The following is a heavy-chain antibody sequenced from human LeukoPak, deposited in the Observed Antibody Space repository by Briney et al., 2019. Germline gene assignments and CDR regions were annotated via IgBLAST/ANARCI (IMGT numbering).Heavy chain of an antibody. CDR1: GFTFSSYE. J-gene: IGHJ4*02. V-gene: IGHV3-48*03. CDR2: ISSSGSTI. CDR3: ARDSAVAGLFDY. Sequence: GGSLRLSCAASGFTFSSYEMNWVRQAPGKGLEWVSYISSSGSTIYYADSVKGRFTISRDNAKNSLYLQMNSLRAEDTAVYYCARDSAVAGLFDYWGQGTLVTVSS. D-gene: IGHD6-19*01.